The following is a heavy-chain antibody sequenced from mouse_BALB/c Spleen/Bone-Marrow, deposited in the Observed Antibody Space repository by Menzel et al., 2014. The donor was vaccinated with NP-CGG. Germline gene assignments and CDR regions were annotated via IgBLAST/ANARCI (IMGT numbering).Heavy chain of an antibody. Sequence: VKLMESGAELVGPGSSVKISCKASGYPFSSYWMSWVKQRPGQGLEWIGQIYPGDGETNYNGKFKGNATLTADKSSSTAYMQLISLTSEDSAVYFCARKYGDYWGQGTTLTVSS. CDR3: ARKYGDY. D-gene: IGHD2-10*02. V-gene: IGHV1-80*01. CDR2: IYPGDGET. J-gene: IGHJ2*01. CDR1: GYPFSSYW.